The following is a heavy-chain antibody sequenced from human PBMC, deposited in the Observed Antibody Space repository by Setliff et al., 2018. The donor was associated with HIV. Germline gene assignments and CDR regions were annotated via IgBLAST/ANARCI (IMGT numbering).Heavy chain of an antibody. CDR1: GASISSGGYY. D-gene: IGHD7-27*01. J-gene: IGHJ3*01. Sequence: LSLTCTVSGASISSGGYYWNWIRQLPGKGLEWIGYILDSGSTYYNPSLRGRLSMSIDTSANQLSVELTSVTAADTALYFCARVPNWGSAPFAYDVWGLGTMVTVSS. V-gene: IGHV4-31*03. CDR3: ARVPNWGSAPFAYDV. CDR2: ILDSGST.